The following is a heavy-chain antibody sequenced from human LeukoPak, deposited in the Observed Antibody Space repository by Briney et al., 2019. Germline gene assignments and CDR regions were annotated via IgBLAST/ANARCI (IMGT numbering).Heavy chain of an antibody. CDR1: GGSISSTNW. Sequence: SETLSLTCAVSGGSISSTNWWSWVRQPPGKGLEWIGSIYYGGSTYYNPSLRSRVTISLDTSKNQSALKLNSVTAADTAIYFCAGEDYGVNGFDPWGQGTLVSVSS. V-gene: IGHV4-4*02. CDR2: IYYGGST. J-gene: IGHJ5*02. CDR3: AGEDYGVNGFDP. D-gene: IGHD4-17*01.